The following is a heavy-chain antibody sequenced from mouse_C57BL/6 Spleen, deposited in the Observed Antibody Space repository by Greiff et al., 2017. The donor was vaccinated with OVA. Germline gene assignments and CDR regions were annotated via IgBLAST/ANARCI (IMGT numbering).Heavy chain of an antibody. V-gene: IGHV5-4*03. CDR2: ISDGGSYT. CDR1: GFTFSSYA. J-gene: IGHJ3*01. Sequence: DVMLVESGGGLVKPGGSLKLSCAASGFTFSSYAMSWVRQTPEKRLAWVATISDGGSYTYYPDNVKGRFTISRDNAKNNLYLQMSHLKSEDTAMYYCARGVYYSNYEAWFAYWGQGTLVTVSA. CDR3: ARGVYYSNYEAWFAY. D-gene: IGHD2-5*01.